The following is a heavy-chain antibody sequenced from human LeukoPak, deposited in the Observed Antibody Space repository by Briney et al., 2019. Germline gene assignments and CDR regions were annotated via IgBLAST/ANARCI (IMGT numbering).Heavy chain of an antibody. D-gene: IGHD3-16*01. V-gene: IGHV4-59*02. J-gene: IGHJ4*02. Sequence: SETRSLTCSVSGGSVSAYYWSWIRQPPGKGLEYIGYMSYSGSTNCNPSVKSRVTISIDASRNQFSPKLSSVTAADTAVYYCARMINGDYFDYWGQGTLVTVSS. CDR2: MSYSGST. CDR3: ARMINGDYFDY. CDR1: GGSVSAYY.